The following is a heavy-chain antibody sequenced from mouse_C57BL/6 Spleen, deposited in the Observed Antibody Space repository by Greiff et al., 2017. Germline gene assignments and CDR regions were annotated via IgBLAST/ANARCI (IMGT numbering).Heavy chain of an antibody. D-gene: IGHD2-4*01. J-gene: IGHJ1*03. CDR2: INPDSSTI. CDR1: GIDFSRYW. Sequence: AASGIDFSRYWMSWVRRAPGKGLEWIGEINPDSSTINYAPSLKDKFIISRDNAKNTLYLQMSKVRSEDTALYYCARPRMGDYDWYFDVWGTGTTVTVSS. V-gene: IGHV4-1*01. CDR3: ARPRMGDYDWYFDV.